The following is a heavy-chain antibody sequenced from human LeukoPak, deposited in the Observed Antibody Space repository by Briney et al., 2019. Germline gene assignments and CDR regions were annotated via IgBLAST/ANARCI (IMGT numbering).Heavy chain of an antibody. D-gene: IGHD3-10*01. CDR3: ASRSGSYYFVY. V-gene: IGHV4-59*01. CDR1: RGSIRSYY. Sequence: SETLSLTCTVSRGSIRSYYWSWIRQSPEKGLEWIGSFYYGESTKYNPSLKSRVSISVDTSKTQVSLKLNSINAADTAVYYCASRSGSYYFVYWGQGVLVTVSS. CDR2: FYYGEST. J-gene: IGHJ4*02.